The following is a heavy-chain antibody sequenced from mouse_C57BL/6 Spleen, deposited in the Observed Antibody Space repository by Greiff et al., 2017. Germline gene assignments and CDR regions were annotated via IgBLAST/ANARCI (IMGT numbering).Heavy chain of an antibody. CDR2: IHPNSGST. CDR1: GYTFTSYW. V-gene: IGHV1-64*01. Sequence: QVQLQQPGAELVKPGASVKLSCKASGYTFTSYWMHWVKQRPGQGLEWIGMIHPNSGSTNYNEKFKSKATLTVDKSSSTAYMQLSSLTPEDSAVYYCAMEKETAQAPFAYWGQGTLVTVSA. D-gene: IGHD3-2*02. J-gene: IGHJ3*01. CDR3: AMEKETAQAPFAY.